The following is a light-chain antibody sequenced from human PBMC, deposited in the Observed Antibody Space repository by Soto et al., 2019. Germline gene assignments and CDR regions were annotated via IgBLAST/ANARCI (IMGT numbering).Light chain of an antibody. J-gene: IGLJ2*01. CDR1: SSDVGGYNY. V-gene: IGLV2-14*01. CDR2: DVS. Sequence: QSALTQPASVSGSPGQSITISCTGTSSDVGGYNYVSWYQQHPGKAPKLMIYDVSNRPSGVSNRFSGSKSGNTASLTISGRQAEEEADYYCSSYTTSSPHVVFGGGTKLTVL. CDR3: SSYTTSSPHVV.